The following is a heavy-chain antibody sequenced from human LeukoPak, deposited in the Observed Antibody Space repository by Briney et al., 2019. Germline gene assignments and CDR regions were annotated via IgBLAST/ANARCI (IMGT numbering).Heavy chain of an antibody. Sequence: GGSLRLSRAASGFTFSNSAMSWVRQAAGKGLEWVSATSGSGGSTYYADSVKGRFTISRDNSKNTLYLHMNTLRAEDTAVYYCAKDTQSMIVVPYYFDYWGQGTLVTVSS. CDR1: GFTFSNSA. CDR2: TSGSGGST. J-gene: IGHJ4*02. D-gene: IGHD3-22*01. V-gene: IGHV3-23*01. CDR3: AKDTQSMIVVPYYFDY.